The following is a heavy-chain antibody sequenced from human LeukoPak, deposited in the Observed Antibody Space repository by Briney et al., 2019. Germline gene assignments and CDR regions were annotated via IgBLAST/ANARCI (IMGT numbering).Heavy chain of an antibody. CDR2: IYPGDSDT. CDR3: ASGRTWFGEYYDGMDV. Sequence: GESLKISCKGSGYSFTSYWIGWVRQMPGKGLEWMGIIYPGDSDTRYSPSFQGQVTISADKSISTAYLQWSSLKASDTAMYYCASGRTWFGEYYDGMDVWGQGTTVTVSS. V-gene: IGHV5-51*01. J-gene: IGHJ6*02. D-gene: IGHD3-10*01. CDR1: GYSFTSYW.